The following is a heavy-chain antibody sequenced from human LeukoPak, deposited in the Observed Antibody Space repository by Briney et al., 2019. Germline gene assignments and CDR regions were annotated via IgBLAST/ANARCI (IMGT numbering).Heavy chain of an antibody. CDR1: GFIARSNY. Sequence: GGSLRLSCAASGFIARSNYMSWVRQAPGKGLEWVSVIYSGGSTYYADSVKGRFTISRDNSKSTLYIQMNSLRAEDTAVYYCARAKPKNMVRGLIMRRESRYYFDYWGQGTLVTVSS. V-gene: IGHV3-53*01. J-gene: IGHJ4*02. CDR3: ARAKPKNMVRGLIMRRESRYYFDY. D-gene: IGHD3-10*01. CDR2: IYSGGST.